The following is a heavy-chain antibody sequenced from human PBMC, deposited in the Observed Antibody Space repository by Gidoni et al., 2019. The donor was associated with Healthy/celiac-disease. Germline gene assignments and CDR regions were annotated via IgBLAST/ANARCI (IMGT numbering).Heavy chain of an antibody. J-gene: IGHJ5*02. D-gene: IGHD2-15*01. CDR2: INHSGST. Sequence: QVQLQQWGAGLLKPSETLSLTCAVYGGSFSGYYWSWIRQPPGKGLEWIGEINHSGSTNYNPSLKSRVTISVDTSKNQFSLKLSSVTAADTAVYYCARGRGRLLNWFDPWGQGTLVTVSS. V-gene: IGHV4-34*01. CDR3: ARGRGRLLNWFDP. CDR1: GGSFSGYY.